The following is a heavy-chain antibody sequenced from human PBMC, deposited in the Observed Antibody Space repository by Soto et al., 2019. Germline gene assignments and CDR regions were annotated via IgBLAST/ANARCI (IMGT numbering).Heavy chain of an antibody. CDR2: IYYSGST. J-gene: IGHJ5*02. Sequence: QVQLQESGPGLVKPSQTLSLTCTVSGGSISSGGYYWSWIRQHPGKGLEWIGYIYYSGSTYYNPSLKRRVTISVDTSKNQFSLKLSSVTAADTAVYYCARNRITMVRGEINWFDPWGQGTLVTVSS. V-gene: IGHV4-31*03. CDR3: ARNRITMVRGEINWFDP. D-gene: IGHD3-10*01. CDR1: GGSISSGGYY.